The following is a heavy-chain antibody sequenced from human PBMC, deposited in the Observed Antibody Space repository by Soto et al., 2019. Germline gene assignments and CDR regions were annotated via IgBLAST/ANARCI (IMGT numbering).Heavy chain of an antibody. CDR1: GGTFSSYA. CDR3: ARTHCSSTSCYYYYYYGMDV. CDR2: IIPILGIA. J-gene: IGHJ6*02. D-gene: IGHD2-2*01. Sequence: ASVKVSCKASGGTFSSYAISWVRQAPGQGLEWMGRIIPILGIANYAQKFQGRVTITADKSTSTAYMELSSLRSEDTAVYYCARTHCSSTSCYYYYYYGMDVWGQGTTVTVSS. V-gene: IGHV1-69*04.